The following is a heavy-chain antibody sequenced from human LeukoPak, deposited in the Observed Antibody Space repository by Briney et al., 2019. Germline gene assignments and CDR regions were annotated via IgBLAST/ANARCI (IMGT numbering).Heavy chain of an antibody. J-gene: IGHJ4*02. V-gene: IGHV3-21*01. CDR3: ALQGQLALNAPLDY. D-gene: IGHD6-13*01. CDR1: GSTFSSYS. Sequence: GGSLRLSCADSGSTFSSYSMNWVRQAPGKGLEWVSSISSGSYIYYADSVKGRFTISRDNAKNSLYLQMNSLRAEDTAVYYCALQGQLALNAPLDYWGQGTLVTVSS. CDR2: ISSGSYI.